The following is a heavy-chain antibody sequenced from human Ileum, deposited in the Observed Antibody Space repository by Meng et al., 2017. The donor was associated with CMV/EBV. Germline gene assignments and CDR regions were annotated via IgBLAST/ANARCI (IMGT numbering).Heavy chain of an antibody. J-gene: IGHJ4*02. CDR2: ISPGDGAT. CDR3: ARDSGYIDY. Sequence: KISCKASGYTFTAYYVEWVRQAPGQGLQWMGAISPGDGATYYSQQFRGRVSMTTDTSTSTLYIELSAVTSDDTAIYYCARDSGYIDYWGQGTLVTVSS. V-gene: IGHV1-46*01. CDR1: GYTFTAYY. D-gene: IGHD6-13*01.